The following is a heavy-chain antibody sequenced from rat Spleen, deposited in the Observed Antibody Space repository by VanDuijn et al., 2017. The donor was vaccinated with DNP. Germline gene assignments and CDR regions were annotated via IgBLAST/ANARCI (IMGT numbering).Heavy chain of an antibody. V-gene: IGHV5-22*01. CDR2: ITYDGGST. J-gene: IGHJ3*01. Sequence: EVRLVESGGGLVQPGRSLKLSCAASGFTFSDYYMAWVRQAPTKGLEWVAYITYDGGSTYYRDSVKGRFTISRDNAKSTLYLQMNSLRSEDMATYYCARPMDYYSGGFAYWGQGTLVTVSS. CDR1: GFTFSDYY. CDR3: ARPMDYYSGGFAY. D-gene: IGHD1-1*01.